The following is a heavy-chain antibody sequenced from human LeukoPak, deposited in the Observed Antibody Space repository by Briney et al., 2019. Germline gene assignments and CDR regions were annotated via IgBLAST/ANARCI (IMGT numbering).Heavy chain of an antibody. V-gene: IGHV4-61*02. J-gene: IGHJ4*02. CDR1: GGFISSGSYY. CDR2: IYTSGST. D-gene: IGHD1-26*01. CDR3: ARDTSDYSGSYFDY. Sequence: PSETLSLTCAVSGGFISSGSYYWSRIWQPAGKGLEWIGRIYTSGSTNYNPSLKSRVTISVDTSKNQFSLKLSSVTAADTAVYYCARDTSDYSGSYFDYWGQGTLVTVSS.